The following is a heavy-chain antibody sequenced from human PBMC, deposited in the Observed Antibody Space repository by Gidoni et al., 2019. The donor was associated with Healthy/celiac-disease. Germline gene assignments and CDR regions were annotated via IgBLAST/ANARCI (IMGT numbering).Heavy chain of an antibody. V-gene: IGHV4-39*01. CDR2: IYYSGST. J-gene: IGHJ5*02. D-gene: IGHD7-27*01. CDR1: GGSISSSSYY. CDR3: ARHRGDAGGFDP. Sequence: QLQLQESGPGLVKPSETLSLTCTVSGGSISSSSYYWGWIRHPPGKGLEWIGSIYYSGSTYYNPSLKSRVTISVDTSKNQFSLKLSSVTAADTAVDYCARHRGDAGGFDPWGQGTLVTVSS.